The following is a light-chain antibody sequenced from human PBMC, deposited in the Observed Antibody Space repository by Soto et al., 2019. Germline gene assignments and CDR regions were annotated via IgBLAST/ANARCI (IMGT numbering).Light chain of an antibody. CDR1: QSVSGNF. CDR3: QHYGSSPSWT. V-gene: IGKV3-20*01. Sequence: EIVLTQSPGRLSMSPGERATLSCRASQSVSGNFLAWYRHKPGQAPRLLIYDASTRLTGIPDRFSGSGSGTDFTLTISRLEPEDFAVYYCQHYGSSPSWTFGQGTKVDIK. CDR2: DAS. J-gene: IGKJ1*01.